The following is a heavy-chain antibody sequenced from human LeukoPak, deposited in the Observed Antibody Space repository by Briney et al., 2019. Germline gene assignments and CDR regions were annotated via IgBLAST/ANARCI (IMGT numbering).Heavy chain of an antibody. CDR1: GGSISSYY. V-gene: IGHV4-59*01. J-gene: IGHJ6*04. D-gene: IGHD3-10*01. CDR3: ARDFGYYGSGSRNYYYYGMDV. Sequence: SETLSLTCTVSGGSISSYYWSWIRQPPGKGLEWVGYIYYSGSTNYNPSLKRRVTISVDTSKNQFSLKLSSVTAADTAVYYCARDFGYYGSGSRNYYYYGMDVWGKGTTVTVSS. CDR2: IYYSGST.